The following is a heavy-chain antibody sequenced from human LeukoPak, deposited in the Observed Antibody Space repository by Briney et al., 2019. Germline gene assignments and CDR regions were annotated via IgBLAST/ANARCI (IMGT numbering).Heavy chain of an antibody. V-gene: IGHV3-30*02. CDR1: GFTFSNYG. J-gene: IGHJ1*01. Sequence: GGSLRLSCAASGFTFSNYGMHWVRQAPGEGLEWVAFIWSDGSKKYYADSVKGRFTISRDNSKNTLYLQMNSLRAEDTAVYYCAKDISSGWSLEHWGQGTLVSVSS. D-gene: IGHD6-19*01. CDR2: IWSDGSKK. CDR3: AKDISSGWSLEH.